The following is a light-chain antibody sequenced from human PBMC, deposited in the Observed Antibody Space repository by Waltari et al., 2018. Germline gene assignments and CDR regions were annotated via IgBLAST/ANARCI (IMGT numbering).Light chain of an antibody. CDR3: AAWDDSLSGWV. CDR2: RNN. Sequence: QSVLTQPPSASRTPGQGVTISCSASSPNIGDNYVYWYQQFPGTSPKLLIHRNNQRPSGVPDRFSGSKSGTSAFLVISGLRSEDEADYHCAAWDDSLSGWVFGGGTKLTVL. J-gene: IGLJ3*02. CDR1: SPNIGDNY. V-gene: IGLV1-47*01.